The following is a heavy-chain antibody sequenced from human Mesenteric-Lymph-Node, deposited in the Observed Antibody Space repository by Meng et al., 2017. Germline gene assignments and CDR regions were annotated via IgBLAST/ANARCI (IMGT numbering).Heavy chain of an antibody. CDR3: ARDSPSVGATSDY. Sequence: GESLKISCAASGFTFGSYWMSWVRQAPGKGLEWVANIKQDGSEKYYVDSVKGRFTISRDNAKNSLYLQMNSLRAEDTAVYYCARDSPSVGATSDYWGQGTLVTVSS. CDR2: IKQDGSEK. CDR1: GFTFGSYW. V-gene: IGHV3-7*01. D-gene: IGHD1-26*01. J-gene: IGHJ4*02.